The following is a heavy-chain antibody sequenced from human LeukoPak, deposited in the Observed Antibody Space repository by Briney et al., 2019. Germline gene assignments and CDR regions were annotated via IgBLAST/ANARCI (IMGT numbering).Heavy chain of an antibody. V-gene: IGHV3-7*03. Sequence: GGSLRLSCAASGFTFSSYWMSWVRQAPGKGLEWVANIKQDGSEKYYVDSVKGRFTISRDNAKNSLYLQMNSLRAEDTAVYYCARVSHTYYDFWSGYYTDYGMDVWGQGTTVTVSS. CDR1: GFTFSSYW. D-gene: IGHD3-3*01. CDR2: IKQDGSEK. CDR3: ARVSHTYYDFWSGYYTDYGMDV. J-gene: IGHJ6*02.